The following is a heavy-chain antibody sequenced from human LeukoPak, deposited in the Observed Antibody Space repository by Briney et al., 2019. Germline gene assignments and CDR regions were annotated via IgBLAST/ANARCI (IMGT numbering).Heavy chain of an antibody. CDR1: GFTFSSYA. V-gene: IGHV3-23*01. CDR2: ISASGGST. D-gene: IGHD3-22*01. J-gene: IGHJ4*02. Sequence: GGSLRLSCAASGFTFSSYAMSWVRQAPGKGLEWVSAISASGGSTYYADSVKGRFTISRDNSKNTLYLQMNSLRAEDTAVYYCAKALTYYYDSSGYYFFDYWGQGTLVTVSS. CDR3: AKALTYYYDSSGYYFFDY.